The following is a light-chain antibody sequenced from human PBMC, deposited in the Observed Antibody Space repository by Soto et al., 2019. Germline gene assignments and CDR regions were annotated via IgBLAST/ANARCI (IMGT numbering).Light chain of an antibody. CDR1: SSNIGAGYD. J-gene: IGLJ1*01. CDR3: QSYDSSLSGSGV. Sequence: QSVLTQPPSVSGAPGQRVTISCTGCSSNIGAGYDVHWYQQLPGTAPKLLIYGNSNRPSGVPDRFSGSKSGTSASLAITGPQAGDEADYYCQSYDSSLSGSGVFGTGTKVTVL. CDR2: GNS. V-gene: IGLV1-40*01.